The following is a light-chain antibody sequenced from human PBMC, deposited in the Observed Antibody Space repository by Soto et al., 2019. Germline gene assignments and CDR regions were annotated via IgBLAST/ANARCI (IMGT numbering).Light chain of an antibody. V-gene: IGKV3-20*01. Sequence: RQTVVSPYLAWYQQKPGQTPRLLIYGISTRAVCMEERVSGIGLRSGFSCRTSRLEPEDFAVYYGAQYGSAGRTFGQGTKVDIK. J-gene: IGKJ1*01. CDR3: AQYGSAGRT. CDR1: QTVVSPY. CDR2: GIS.